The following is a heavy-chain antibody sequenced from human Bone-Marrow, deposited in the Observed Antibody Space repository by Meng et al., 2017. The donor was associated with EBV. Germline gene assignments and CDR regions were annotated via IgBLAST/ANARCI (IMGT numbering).Heavy chain of an antibody. CDR1: GGSFSGYD. J-gene: IGHJ5*02. CDR3: ARGKRWVRNWFDP. CDR2: INQSGRT. Sequence: VQLQKWGGGLLRPWDTLSRARAVDGGSFSGYDWSWIRQPPWKGVEWIGDINQSGRTHYNQSLKSRVTISVDTSKNQFSLKLSSVTAADTAVYYCARGKRWVRNWFDPWGQGTLVTVSS. V-gene: IGHV4-34*01. D-gene: IGHD4-23*01.